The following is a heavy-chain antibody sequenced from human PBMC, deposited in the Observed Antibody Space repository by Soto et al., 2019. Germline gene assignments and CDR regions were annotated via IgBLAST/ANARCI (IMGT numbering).Heavy chain of an antibody. Sequence: PSETLSLTCTVTGGAISGYYWTWIRQSAGGGLEWIGRIYSSGSTNYNPSLKGRVTISLDTSMNHFSLRLSSVTAADTAVYYCARGQRFSDWFDPWGQGTLVTVS. CDR1: GGAISGYY. V-gene: IGHV4-4*07. CDR2: IYSSGST. D-gene: IGHD3-3*01. CDR3: ARGQRFSDWFDP. J-gene: IGHJ5*02.